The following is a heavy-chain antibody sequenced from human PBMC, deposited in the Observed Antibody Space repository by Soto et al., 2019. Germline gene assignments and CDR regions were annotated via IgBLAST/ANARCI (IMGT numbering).Heavy chain of an antibody. J-gene: IGHJ6*02. Sequence: GGSRRHCCAASGFTFSSYIFHWGRQTPGKGLEWVGLISHVGNKQYADSVKDRFTISRDNSKNELYLEMNSLRAEDTAVYYCARDRYSYYDFWSGSLPSYSSGMPVSGQCTTLTVSS. CDR1: GFTFSSYI. V-gene: IGHV3-30-3*01. D-gene: IGHD3-3*01. CDR3: ARDRYSYYDFWSGSLPSYSSGMPV. CDR2: ISHVGNK.